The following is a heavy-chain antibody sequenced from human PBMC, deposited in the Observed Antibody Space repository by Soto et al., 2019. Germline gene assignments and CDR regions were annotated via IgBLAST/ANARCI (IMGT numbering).Heavy chain of an antibody. V-gene: IGHV4-34*01. Sequence: QVQLQQWGAGLLKPSETLSLTCAVYGGSFSGYYWSWIRQPPGKGLEWIGEINPSGSTNYTPSLKSRVTMSGDTPKTQSSLKLTSVTAADTAVYYCARGRDGGAANWGQGTLVTVSS. CDR1: GGSFSGYY. J-gene: IGHJ4*02. D-gene: IGHD4-17*01. CDR2: INPSGST. CDR3: ARGRDGGAAN.